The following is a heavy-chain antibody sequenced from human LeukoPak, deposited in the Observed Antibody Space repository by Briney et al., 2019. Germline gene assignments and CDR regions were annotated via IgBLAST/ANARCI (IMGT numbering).Heavy chain of an antibody. CDR2: ISWNSGSI. CDR1: GFTFDDYA. CDR3: ARHGALGRLDY. D-gene: IGHD1-26*01. Sequence: SLRLSCAASGFTFDDYAMHWVRQAPGKGLEWVSGISWNSGSIGYADSVKGRFTISRDNSKNSLYLQMNSLRTEDTAMYYCARHGALGRLDYWGQGTLVTVSS. J-gene: IGHJ4*02. V-gene: IGHV3-9*01.